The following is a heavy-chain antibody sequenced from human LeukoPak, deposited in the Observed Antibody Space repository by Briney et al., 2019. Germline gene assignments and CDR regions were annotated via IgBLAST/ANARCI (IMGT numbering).Heavy chain of an antibody. CDR1: GYTFTSYY. Sequence: ASVKVSCKASGYTFTSYYMHWVRQAPGQGLEWMGIINPSGGSTSYARKFQGRVTMTRDMSTSTVYMELSSLRSEDTAVYYCAREYIVVVPAAIHDPWGQGTLVTVSS. CDR2: INPSGGST. J-gene: IGHJ5*02. D-gene: IGHD2-2*02. V-gene: IGHV1-46*01. CDR3: AREYIVVVPAAIHDP.